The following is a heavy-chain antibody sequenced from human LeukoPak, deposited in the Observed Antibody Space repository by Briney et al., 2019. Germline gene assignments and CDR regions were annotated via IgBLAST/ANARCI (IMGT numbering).Heavy chain of an antibody. CDR1: GFTFSSYG. D-gene: IGHD6-6*01. V-gene: IGHV3-30*02. J-gene: IGHJ4*02. CDR3: AKDGKFGSSPRGEYYFDY. CDR2: IRNSGSNK. Sequence: GGSLRLSCTASGFTFSSYGMSWVRQSPGKGLEWVAFIRNSGSNKYYADSVKGRFTISRDNSKNTLYLQMNSLRAEDTAVYYCAKDGKFGSSPRGEYYFDYRGQGTLVTVSS.